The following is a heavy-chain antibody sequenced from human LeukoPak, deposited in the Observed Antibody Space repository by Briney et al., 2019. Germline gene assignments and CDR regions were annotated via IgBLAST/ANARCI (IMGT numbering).Heavy chain of an antibody. D-gene: IGHD3-22*01. CDR1: GYTFTGYY. CDR3: ARGDYYESRGYSHTDY. V-gene: IGHV1-2*02. Sequence: SVTLSCTASGYTFTGYYMHWERHAPGQGLEWMGWINPNSGGTNYTQKFQGRVTMTRDTSTTTVYMELSSLRSEDTAVYYCARGDYYESRGYSHTDYWGQGTLVTVSS. J-gene: IGHJ4*02. CDR2: INPNSGGT.